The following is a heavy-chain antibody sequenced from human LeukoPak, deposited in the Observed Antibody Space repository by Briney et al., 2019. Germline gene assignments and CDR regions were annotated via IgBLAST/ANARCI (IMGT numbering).Heavy chain of an antibody. D-gene: IGHD1-1*01. Sequence: ASVKVSCKASGYTFTTSGFTWVRQAPGQGLEWMGWISTYNGNASYAQNLQGRVTMTTDTSTNTAYMDPGSLRSDDTAVYYCASGQGVHFDYWGQGTLVTVSS. CDR2: ISTYNGNA. CDR1: GYTFTTSG. CDR3: ASGQGVHFDY. V-gene: IGHV1-18*01. J-gene: IGHJ4*02.